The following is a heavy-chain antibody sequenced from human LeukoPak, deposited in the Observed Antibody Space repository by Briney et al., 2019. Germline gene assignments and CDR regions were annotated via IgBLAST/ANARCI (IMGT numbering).Heavy chain of an antibody. CDR2: ISYDGSNK. D-gene: IGHD2-2*02. J-gene: IGHJ4*02. CDR1: GFTFSSYG. Sequence: GGSLRLSCAASGFTFSSYGMHWVRQAPGKGLEWVAVISYDGSNKYYADSVKGRFTISRDNSKNTLYLQMNSLRAEDTAVYYCAKDGVRYCSSTSCYTFFDYWGQGTLDTVSS. CDR3: AKDGVRYCSSTSCYTFFDY. V-gene: IGHV3-30*18.